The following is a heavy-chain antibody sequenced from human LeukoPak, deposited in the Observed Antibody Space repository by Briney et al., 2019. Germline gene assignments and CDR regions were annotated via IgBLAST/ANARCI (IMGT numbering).Heavy chain of an antibody. CDR1: GFTVSSNY. V-gene: IGHV3-53*01. CDR3: ARVRIAVATRYFDY. D-gene: IGHD6-19*01. CDR2: IYSGGST. Sequence: SGGSLRLSCAASGFTVSSNYMSWVRQAPGKGLEWVSVIYSGGSTYYADSVKGRFTISRDNSKNTLYLQMNSLRAEDTAVYYCARVRIAVATRYFDYWGQGTLVTVSS. J-gene: IGHJ4*02.